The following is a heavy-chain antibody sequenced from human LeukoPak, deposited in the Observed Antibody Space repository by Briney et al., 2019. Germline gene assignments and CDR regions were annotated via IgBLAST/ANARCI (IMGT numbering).Heavy chain of an antibody. D-gene: IGHD6-19*01. CDR2: LSTSGGNT. CDR3: AKRSGASTYYFDC. J-gene: IGHJ4*02. V-gene: IGHV3-23*01. CDR1: GFTFSSYA. Sequence: GGSLRLSCAASGFTFSSYAMSWVRLPPGKGLQWVSSLSTSGGNTYYADSVRGRFTISRDNSQNTLYLQMDSLRAEDTAVYYCAKRSGASTYYFDCWGQGALLTVSS.